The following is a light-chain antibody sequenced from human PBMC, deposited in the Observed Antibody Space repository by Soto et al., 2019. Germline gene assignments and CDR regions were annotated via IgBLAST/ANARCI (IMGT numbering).Light chain of an antibody. J-gene: IGKJ5*01. CDR1: QGISSH. CDR2: AAS. CDR3: QQLNSYPIT. V-gene: IGKV1-9*01. Sequence: DIQLTQSPSFLSASVGDRVTITCRASQGISSHLAWYQQKPGKAPKLLIYAASTLQSGVPSRFSGSGSGTEFSLTMNSLQPEDFATYYCQQLNSYPITVGQGTRLEIK.